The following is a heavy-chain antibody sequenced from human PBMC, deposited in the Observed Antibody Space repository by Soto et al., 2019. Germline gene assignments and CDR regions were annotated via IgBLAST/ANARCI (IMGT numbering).Heavy chain of an antibody. Sequence: GGSLRLSCAASGFTFSSYWMSWVRQAPGKGLEWVANIKQDGSEKYYVDSVKGRFTISRDNAKNSLYLQMNSLRAEDSVVYSCARGGWDGGGAFDIWGQGTMVTVSS. CDR3: ARGGWDGGGAFDI. J-gene: IGHJ3*02. CDR2: IKQDGSEK. D-gene: IGHD3-16*01. CDR1: GFTFSSYW. V-gene: IGHV3-7*01.